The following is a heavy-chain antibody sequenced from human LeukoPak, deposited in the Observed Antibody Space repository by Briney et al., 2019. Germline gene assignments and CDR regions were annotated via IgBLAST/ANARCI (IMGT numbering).Heavy chain of an antibody. J-gene: IGHJ4*02. V-gene: IGHV3-23*01. Sequence: GGSLRLSCSTPGFTFQHHGMTWVRQAPGKGLEWVSSISGSGDKTNYADSVKGRFTISRDNSKDTLFLQMNSLRVEDTAIYFCAKNRRVHTTDYTDYWGQGTPVTVSS. CDR3: AKNRRVHTTDYTDY. CDR1: GFTFQHHG. CDR2: ISGSGDKT. D-gene: IGHD4-11*01.